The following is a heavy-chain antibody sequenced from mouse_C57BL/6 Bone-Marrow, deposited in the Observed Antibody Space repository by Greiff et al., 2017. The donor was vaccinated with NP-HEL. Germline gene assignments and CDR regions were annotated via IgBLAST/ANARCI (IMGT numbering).Heavy chain of an antibody. CDR3: ARSYGSSSAWFAY. CDR1: GYTFTDYN. D-gene: IGHD1-1*01. Sequence: VQLKQSGPELVKPGASVKMPCKASGYTFTDYNMDWVKQSHGKSLEWIGDINPNNGGTIYNQKFKGKATLTVDKSSSTAYMELRSLTSEDTAVYYCARSYGSSSAWFAYWGQGTLVTVSA. J-gene: IGHJ3*01. V-gene: IGHV1-18*01. CDR2: INPNNGGT.